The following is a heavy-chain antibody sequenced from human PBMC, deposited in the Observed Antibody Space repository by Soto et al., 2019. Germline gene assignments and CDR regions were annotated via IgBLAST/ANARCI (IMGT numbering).Heavy chain of an antibody. CDR1: GFTLSSYA. D-gene: IGHD3-22*01. CDR2: ISGSDGST. CDR3: AKDGAYDSSGYYYY. J-gene: IGHJ4*02. V-gene: IGHV3-23*01. Sequence: GGSLRLSCAASGFTLSSYAMSWVRQATGKGLEWVSAISGSDGSTYYADSVKGRFTISRDNSKNTLYLQMNSLRAEDTAVYYCAKDGAYDSSGYYYYWGQGTLVTVSS.